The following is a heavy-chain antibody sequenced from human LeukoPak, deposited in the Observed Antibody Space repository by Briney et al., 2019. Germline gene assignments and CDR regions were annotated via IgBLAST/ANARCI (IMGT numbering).Heavy chain of an antibody. Sequence: GGSLRLSCAASGFTFSSYWMSWVRQAPGKGLEWVANIKQDGSEKYYVDSVKGRFTISRDNAKNSLYLQMNSLRAEDTAVYYCARVWRGQPVGTTAQDYWGQGTLVTVSS. J-gene: IGHJ4*02. D-gene: IGHD1-1*01. V-gene: IGHV3-7*04. CDR1: GFTFSSYW. CDR3: ARVWRGQPVGTTAQDY. CDR2: IKQDGSEK.